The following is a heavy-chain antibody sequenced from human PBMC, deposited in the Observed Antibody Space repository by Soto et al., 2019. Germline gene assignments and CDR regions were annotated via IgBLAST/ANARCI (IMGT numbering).Heavy chain of an antibody. Sequence: VKVSCKASGYTFTSYTISWVRQAPGQGLEWMGRIIPILGIANYAQKFQGRFTITADKSTSTAYMELSSLRSEDTAVYYCARVGYSSSWYEDNWFDPWGQGTLVTVSS. CDR2: IIPILGIA. D-gene: IGHD6-13*01. CDR1: GYTFTSYT. CDR3: ARVGYSSSWYEDNWFDP. J-gene: IGHJ5*02. V-gene: IGHV1-69*02.